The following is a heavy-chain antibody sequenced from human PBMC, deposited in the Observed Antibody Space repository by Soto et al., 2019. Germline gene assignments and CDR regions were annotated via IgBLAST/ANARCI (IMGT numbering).Heavy chain of an antibody. CDR3: ARARVSGRPWGSAFAI. Sequence: EVQLVETGGGLIQPGGSLRLSCAASGLTVSSNYMSWVRQAPGKGLEWVSVIYSGGSTYYEDSVKGRFTISRDNSKNKLYLQMNRLRAEDKAVYYCARARVSGRPWGSAFAIWGQGTMVTVSS. CDR1: GLTVSSNY. CDR2: IYSGGST. D-gene: IGHD1-26*01. V-gene: IGHV3-53*02. J-gene: IGHJ3*02.